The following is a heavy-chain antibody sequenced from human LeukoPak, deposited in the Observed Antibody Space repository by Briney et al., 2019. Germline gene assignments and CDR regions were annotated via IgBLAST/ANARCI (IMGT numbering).Heavy chain of an antibody. J-gene: IGHJ4*02. CDR2: IRLNGGDK. CDR1: GFIFCNYW. Sequence: GGSLRISCGGSGFIFCNYWMKWGRQPPGKGLEWVAHIRLNGGDKYYADSVKGRFTISRDDAKKSLYLQINCMRAEDTAVYYCARDGDGHFDFWGQGTLVTVSS. D-gene: IGHD5-24*01. V-gene: IGHV3-7*01. CDR3: ARDGDGHFDF.